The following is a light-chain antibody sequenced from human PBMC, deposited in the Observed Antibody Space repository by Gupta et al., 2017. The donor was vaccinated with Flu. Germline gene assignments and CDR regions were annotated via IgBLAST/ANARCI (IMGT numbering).Light chain of an antibody. J-gene: IGKJ1*01. CDR1: QNVANNY. V-gene: IGKV3-20*01. Sequence: EIVLTQSPGTLSFSPGERATLSCRASQNVANNYVAWYQQRPGQAPSLIIFVASSRAMGSTDRFTGSGYEKDFILTSSRREYEGCEVYYVQRDCGSRTFGQGTKVEIK. CDR2: VAS. CDR3: QRDCGSRT.